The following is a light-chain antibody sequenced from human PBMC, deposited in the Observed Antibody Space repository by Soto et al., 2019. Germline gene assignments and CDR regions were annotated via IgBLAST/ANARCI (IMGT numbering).Light chain of an antibody. CDR1: SSNIGTGYD. Sequence: QTVVTQPPSVSGAPGQRVTISCTGSSSNIGTGYDVHWYQQLPGTAPKLLIYGNSNRPSGVPDRFSGSKSGTSASLAITGLQAEYEADYYCQSYDSNLSVVFGGGTKLTVL. J-gene: IGLJ2*01. CDR2: GNS. CDR3: QSYDSNLSVV. V-gene: IGLV1-40*01.